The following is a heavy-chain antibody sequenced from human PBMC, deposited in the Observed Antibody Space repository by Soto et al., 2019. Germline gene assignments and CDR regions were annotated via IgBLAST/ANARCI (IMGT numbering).Heavy chain of an antibody. J-gene: IGHJ4*02. D-gene: IGHD3-16*01. CDR3: ARGRDAYKGGNY. CDR2: IHPSGTT. V-gene: IGHV4-34*01. Sequence: QVQLHQWGAGLLKPSETLSLTCAVYGGSFSDHYCTWIRQSPGKGLEWIGEIHPSGTTNYNPSLESRLTISIDTSKTEFSLRLSSVTAADTAVYYCARGRDAYKGGNYWGQGTLVSVSS. CDR1: GGSFSDHY.